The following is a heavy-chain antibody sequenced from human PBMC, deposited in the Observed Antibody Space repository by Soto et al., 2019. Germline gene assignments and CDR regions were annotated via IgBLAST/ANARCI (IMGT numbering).Heavy chain of an antibody. J-gene: IGHJ6*02. Sequence: GGSLRLSCAASGFTFSSYGMHWVRQAPGKGLEWVAVIWYDGSNKYYADSVKGRFTISRDNSKNTLYLQMNSLRAEDTAVCYCARDGVPGDRDFWSGYYAPAYYYYYGMDVWGQGTTVTVSS. CDR2: IWYDGSNK. CDR3: ARDGVPGDRDFWSGYYAPAYYYYYGMDV. V-gene: IGHV3-33*01. CDR1: GFTFSSYG. D-gene: IGHD3-3*01.